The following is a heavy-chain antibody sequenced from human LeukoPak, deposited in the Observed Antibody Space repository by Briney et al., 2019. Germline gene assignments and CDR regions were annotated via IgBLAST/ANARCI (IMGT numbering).Heavy chain of an antibody. CDR1: GFTFSSYS. Sequence: QPGGSLILSCAASGFTFSSYSMSWVRQAPGKGLEWVANIKQDGSEKYYVDSVKGRFTVSRDNAKNSLYLQMNSLRAEDTAVYYCARDPDYDFWSGYYNGYYYGMDVWGQGTTVTVSS. CDR2: IKQDGSEK. CDR3: ARDPDYDFWSGYYNGYYYGMDV. J-gene: IGHJ6*02. V-gene: IGHV3-7*01. D-gene: IGHD3-3*01.